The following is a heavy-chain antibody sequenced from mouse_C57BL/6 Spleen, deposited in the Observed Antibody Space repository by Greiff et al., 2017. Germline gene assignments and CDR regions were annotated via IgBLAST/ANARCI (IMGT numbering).Heavy chain of an antibody. CDR1: GYAFSSSW. CDR3: AREGYGDLHWYFDV. V-gene: IGHV1-82*01. Sequence: VQLQQSGPELVKPGASVKISCKASGYAFSSSWMNWVKQRPGKGLEWIGRIYPGDGDTNYNGKFKGKATLTAYKYSSTAYMQLSSLTSEDSAVSFCAREGYGDLHWYFDVGGTGTTVTVSS. J-gene: IGHJ1*03. D-gene: IGHD2-2*01. CDR2: IYPGDGDT.